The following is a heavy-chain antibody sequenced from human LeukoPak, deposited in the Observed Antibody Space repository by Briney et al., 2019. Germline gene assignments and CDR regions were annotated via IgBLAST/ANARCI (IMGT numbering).Heavy chain of an antibody. Sequence: PGGSLRLSCAASGFTFSSYAMSWVRQAPGKGLEWVSAISGSGGSTYYADSVKGRFTISRDNSKNTLYLQMNSLRAEDTAVYYCAIPGGAYCGGDCYWSLRPLDYWGQGTLVTVSS. CDR1: GFTFSSYA. CDR3: AIPGGAYCGGDCYWSLRPLDY. J-gene: IGHJ4*02. D-gene: IGHD2-21*02. CDR2: ISGSGGST. V-gene: IGHV3-23*01.